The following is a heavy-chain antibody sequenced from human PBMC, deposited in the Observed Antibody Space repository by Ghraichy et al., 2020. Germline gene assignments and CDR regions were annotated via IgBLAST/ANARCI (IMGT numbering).Heavy chain of an antibody. J-gene: IGHJ4*02. CDR2: IWFDGTTE. V-gene: IGHV3-33*01. Sequence: GESLNISCAASGFNFSTYGMHWVRQAPGKGLEGVAVIWFDGTTEYYRDSVKGRFIISRDNSRNTLYLQMGSLRADDTAIYYCARAWQVDPAYPPGVPDYWGQGTLVTVSS. CDR3: ARAWQVDPAYPPGVPDY. D-gene: IGHD1-1*01. CDR1: GFNFSTYG.